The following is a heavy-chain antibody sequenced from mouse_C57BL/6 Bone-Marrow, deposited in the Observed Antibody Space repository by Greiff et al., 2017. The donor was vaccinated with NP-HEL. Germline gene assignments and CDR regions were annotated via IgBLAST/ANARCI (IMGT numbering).Heavy chain of an antibody. CDR3: ARYYYGSSSCDY. Sequence: VQLQQPGAELVKPGASVKLSCKASGYTFTSYLMHWVKQRPGRGLEWIGMIDPNSGDTKYNEKFKSKDTLTVDKPYSQAYIQLNSLTSEDSAVYYCARYYYGSSSCDYWGQGTTLTVSS. J-gene: IGHJ2*01. V-gene: IGHV1-72*01. CDR1: GYTFTSYL. D-gene: IGHD1-1*01. CDR2: IDPNSGDT.